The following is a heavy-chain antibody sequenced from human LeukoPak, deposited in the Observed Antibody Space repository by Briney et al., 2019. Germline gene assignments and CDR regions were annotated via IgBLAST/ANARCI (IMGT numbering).Heavy chain of an antibody. V-gene: IGHV1-24*01. J-gene: IGHJ5*02. CDR2: FDPEDGET. Sequence: GASVKVSCKVSGYTLTELSMHWVRQAPGKGLEWMGGFDPEDGETIYAQKFQGRVTMTEDTSTDTAYMELGSLRSEDTAVYYCATLARCSGGDCYTPNWFDPWGQGTLVTVSS. CDR1: GYTLTELS. D-gene: IGHD2-21*02. CDR3: ATLARCSGGDCYTPNWFDP.